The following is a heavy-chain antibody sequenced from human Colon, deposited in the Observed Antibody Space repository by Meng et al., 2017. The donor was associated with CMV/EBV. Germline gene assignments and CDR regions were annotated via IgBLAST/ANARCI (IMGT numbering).Heavy chain of an antibody. J-gene: IGHJ4*02. Sequence: GGSLRLSCAASAFTFSSYAMHWVRQAPGKGLEWVAVISYDGSNKYYADSVKGRFTISRDNSKNTLYLQMNSLRAEDTAVYYCARDSYYYDSSGYPYYFDYWGQGTLVTVSS. CDR1: AFTFSSYA. D-gene: IGHD3-22*01. CDR3: ARDSYYYDSSGYPYYFDY. V-gene: IGHV3-30*04. CDR2: ISYDGSNK.